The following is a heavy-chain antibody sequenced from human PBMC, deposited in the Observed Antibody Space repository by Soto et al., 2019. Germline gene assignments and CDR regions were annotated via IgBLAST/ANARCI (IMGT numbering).Heavy chain of an antibody. CDR2: IIPIFGTA. CDR3: ARGGVGSTLGQYFDY. J-gene: IGHJ4*02. V-gene: IGHV1-69*06. CDR1: GGTFSSYA. Sequence: QVQLVQSGAEVKKPGSSVKVSCKASGGTFSSYAISWVRQAPGQGREWMGGIIPIFGTANYAQKFPGRVTITADKSTSTAYMELRSLRSEDTAVYYCARGGVGSTLGQYFDYLGQGTLVTVSS. D-gene: IGHD1-26*01.